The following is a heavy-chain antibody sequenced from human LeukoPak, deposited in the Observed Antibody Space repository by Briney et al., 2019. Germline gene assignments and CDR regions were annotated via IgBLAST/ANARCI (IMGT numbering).Heavy chain of an antibody. V-gene: IGHV1-69*05. CDR1: GGTFSSYA. D-gene: IGHD1-20*01. CDR3: ARGRAITGTRSGAFDI. CDR2: IIPIFGTA. Sequence: SVKVSCKASGGTFSSYAISWVRQAPGQGLEWMGGIIPIFGTANYAQKFQGRVTITTDESTSTAYMELSSLRSEDTAVYYCARGRAITGTRSGAFDIWGQGTMVTVSS. J-gene: IGHJ3*02.